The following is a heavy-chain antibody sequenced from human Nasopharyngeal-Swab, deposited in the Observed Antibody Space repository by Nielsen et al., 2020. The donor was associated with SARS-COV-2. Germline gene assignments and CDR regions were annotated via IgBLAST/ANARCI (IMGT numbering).Heavy chain of an antibody. Sequence: ASVKVSCKASGYTFTSYDINWVQQATGQGLEWMGWMNPNSGNTGYAQKFQGRVTMTRNTSISTAYMELGSLRSEDTAVYYCARDYLWSSGYVFDYWGQGTLVTVSS. V-gene: IGHV1-8*01. CDR3: ARDYLWSSGYVFDY. CDR2: MNPNSGNT. J-gene: IGHJ4*02. D-gene: IGHD3-22*01. CDR1: GYTFTSYD.